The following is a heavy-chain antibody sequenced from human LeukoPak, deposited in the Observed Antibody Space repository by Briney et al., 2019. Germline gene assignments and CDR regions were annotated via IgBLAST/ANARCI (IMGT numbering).Heavy chain of an antibody. D-gene: IGHD3-10*01. CDR3: ARGRRIKHTIFGLWFGEQYDY. J-gene: IGHJ4*02. Sequence: SDTLSLICVVYGESFSAYVWSWIRQSPGKGLQWIGEINQSGTTNYNPSLKSRVTISVDTSKNQFSLTLSSVTAADTAVYYCARGRRIKHTIFGLWFGEQYDYWGQGTLVTVSS. CDR2: INQSGTT. V-gene: IGHV4-34*01. CDR1: GESFSAYV.